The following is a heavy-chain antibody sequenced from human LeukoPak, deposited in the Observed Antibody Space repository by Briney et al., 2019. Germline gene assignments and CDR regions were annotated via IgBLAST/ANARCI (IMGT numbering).Heavy chain of an antibody. J-gene: IGHJ4*02. D-gene: IGHD3-3*02. CDR1: GFTFSNAW. CDR3: ARTSARSFPDY. CDR2: INHSGST. Sequence: GSLRLSCAASGFTFSNAWMSWVRQAPGKGLEWIGEINHSGSTNYNPSLKSRVTISVDTSKNQFSLKLSSVTAADTAVYYCARTSARSFPDYWGQGTLVTVSS. V-gene: IGHV4-34*01.